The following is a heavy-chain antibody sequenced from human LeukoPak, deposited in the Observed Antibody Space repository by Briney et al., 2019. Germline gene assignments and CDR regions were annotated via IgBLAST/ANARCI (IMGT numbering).Heavy chain of an antibody. CDR3: ARLGYSSGWYFFFDY. V-gene: IGHV3-66*04. D-gene: IGHD6-19*01. Sequence: GGSLRLSCTASGFTVSSNYMSWVRQAPGKGLEWVSVIYSGGTIKYADPVKGRFTISRDISNNALYLQMNSLRAEDTAVYYCARLGYSSGWYFFFDYWGQGTLVTVSS. J-gene: IGHJ4*02. CDR2: IYSGGTI. CDR1: GFTVSSNY.